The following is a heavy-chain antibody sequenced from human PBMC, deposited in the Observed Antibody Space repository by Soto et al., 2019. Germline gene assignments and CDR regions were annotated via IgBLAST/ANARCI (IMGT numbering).Heavy chain of an antibody. CDR1: GGSISSSSYY. Sequence: QLQLQESGPGLVKPSETLSLTCTVSGGSISSSSYYWGWIRQPPGKGLEWIGSIYYSGSTYYNPSLKSRVTISVDPSKNQFSLKLSSVTAADTAVYYCARQGMVGATISDYWGQGTLVTVSS. CDR2: IYYSGST. CDR3: ARQGMVGATISDY. J-gene: IGHJ4*02. D-gene: IGHD1-26*01. V-gene: IGHV4-39*01.